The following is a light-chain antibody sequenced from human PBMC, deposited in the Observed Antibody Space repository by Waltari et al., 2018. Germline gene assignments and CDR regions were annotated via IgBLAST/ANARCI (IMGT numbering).Light chain of an antibody. J-gene: IGKJ4*01. Sequence: DIVMTQSPDSLAVSLGERATINCKSSKSLLYIADKKNYVAWYQEKPGQPPKLLIYWAASRESGVPDRFSGSGSATDFSPTISSLQAEDVAVYYCQQYFDSPLTCGGGTKVEIK. V-gene: IGKV4-1*01. CDR3: QQYFDSPLT. CDR2: WAA. CDR1: KSLLYIADKKNY.